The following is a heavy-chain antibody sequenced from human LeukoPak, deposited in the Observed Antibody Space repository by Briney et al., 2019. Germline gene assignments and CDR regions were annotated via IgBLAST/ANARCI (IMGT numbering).Heavy chain of an antibody. Sequence: SETLSLTCTVSGGSISSGSYYWSWIRQPAGKGLEWIGRIYTSGSTNYNSSLKSRVTISVDTSKNQFSLKLSSVTAADTAVYYCARVSTGNVWSGYSISFDIWGQGTMVTVSS. CDR3: ARVSTGNVWSGYSISFDI. J-gene: IGHJ3*02. D-gene: IGHD3-3*01. CDR2: IYTSGST. V-gene: IGHV4-61*02. CDR1: GGSISSGSYY.